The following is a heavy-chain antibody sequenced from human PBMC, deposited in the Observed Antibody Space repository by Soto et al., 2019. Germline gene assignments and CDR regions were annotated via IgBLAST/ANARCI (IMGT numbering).Heavy chain of an antibody. CDR1: GGSISSGGYS. CDR3: ARVRGGYYYDSSGYSPQRYNWFDP. CDR2: IYHSGST. Sequence: QLQLQESGSGLVKPSQTLSLTCAVSGGSISSGGYSWSWIRQPPGKGLEWIGYIYHSGSTYYNPSLKSRVTLSVGRSKNQFSLKLSSVTAADTAVYYRARVRGGYYYDSSGYSPQRYNWFDPWGQGTLVTVSS. D-gene: IGHD3-22*01. V-gene: IGHV4-30-2*01. J-gene: IGHJ5*02.